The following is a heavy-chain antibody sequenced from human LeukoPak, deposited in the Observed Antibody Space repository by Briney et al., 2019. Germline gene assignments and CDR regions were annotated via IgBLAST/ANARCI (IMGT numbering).Heavy chain of an antibody. V-gene: IGHV1-18*01. CDR3: ARDGARLLWFGEFNWFDP. CDR1: GYTFTSYG. D-gene: IGHD3-10*01. J-gene: IGHJ5*02. Sequence: ASVKVSCKASGYTFTSYGISWVRQAPGQGLEWMGWISAYNGNTNYAQKLQGRVTMTTDTSTSTAYMELRSLRSDDTAVYYCARDGARLLWFGEFNWFDPWGQGTLVTVSS. CDR2: ISAYNGNT.